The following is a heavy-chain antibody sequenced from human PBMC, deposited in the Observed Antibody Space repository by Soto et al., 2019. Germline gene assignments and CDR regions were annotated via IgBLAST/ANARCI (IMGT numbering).Heavy chain of an antibody. CDR3: TRGPLVRFDYYYCMDV. D-gene: IGHD6-13*01. CDR1: GFSVSGNY. CDR2: IYTDSTT. J-gene: IGHJ6*02. V-gene: IGHV3-53*01. Sequence: GGSLRLSCAASGFSVSGNYMSWVRQAPGQGLEWVSIIYTDSTTYYADAVKGGFTISRDNSNNAFYFQMNSLRAEDTAVYNCTRGPLVRFDYYYCMDVWGQGTTVTVSS.